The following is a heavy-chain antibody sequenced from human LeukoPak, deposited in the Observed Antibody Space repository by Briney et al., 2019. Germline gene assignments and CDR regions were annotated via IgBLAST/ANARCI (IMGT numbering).Heavy chain of an antibody. CDR2: ISGSGTTI. CDR3: ARPTDSFVDH. D-gene: IGHD5-18*01. J-gene: IGHJ5*02. Sequence: NPGGSLRLSCVASGLTFSDSYMSWIRQAPGKGLEWITYISGSGTTIYHADSVKGRFTISRDNAKNSVYLQMNSLREEDTAVYYCARPTDSFVDHWGQGTLVTVSS. V-gene: IGHV3-11*01. CDR1: GLTFSDSY.